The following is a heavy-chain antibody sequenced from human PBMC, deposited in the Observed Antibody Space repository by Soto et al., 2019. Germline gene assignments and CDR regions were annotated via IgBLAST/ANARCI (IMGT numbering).Heavy chain of an antibody. J-gene: IGHJ4*02. CDR3: ARGRTTSLGTFDY. CDR1: GYSVLNYD. D-gene: IGHD1-1*01. CDR2: IGTFSGDT. Sequence: ASVKVSCKACGYSVLNYDISWLRQAPGQGLEWMGWIGTFSGDTKYALKFQGRVTMTTDTSTTTVYMQLTNLRYDDTAVYFCARGRTTSLGTFDYWGQGALVTVSS. V-gene: IGHV1-18*01.